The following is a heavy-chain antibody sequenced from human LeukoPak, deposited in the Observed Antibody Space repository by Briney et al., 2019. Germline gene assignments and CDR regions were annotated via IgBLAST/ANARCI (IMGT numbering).Heavy chain of an antibody. Sequence: ASVKVSSKASGYTFTGYYMHWVRQAPGQGLEWMGWINPNSGGTNYAQKFQGRVTMTRDSSISTVYMELSSLRSEDTAVYYCARGVARQSIDYWGQGTLVTVSS. D-gene: IGHD3-10*01. CDR3: ARGVARQSIDY. V-gene: IGHV1-2*02. CDR1: GYTFTGYY. CDR2: INPNSGGT. J-gene: IGHJ4*02.